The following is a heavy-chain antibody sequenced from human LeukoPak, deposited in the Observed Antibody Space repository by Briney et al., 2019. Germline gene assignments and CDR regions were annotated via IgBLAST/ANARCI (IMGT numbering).Heavy chain of an antibody. Sequence: GGSLRLSCAASGFTFGSFEMNWVRQAPGKGLEWLSYISSSGSNKYYADSLKGRFTISRDNAKNSLYLQMSSLRTEDTAVYYCARDRSTKYSCDYWGQGTLVSVSS. D-gene: IGHD2-2*01. CDR3: ARDRSTKYSCDY. CDR1: GFTFGSFE. J-gene: IGHJ4*02. V-gene: IGHV3-48*03. CDR2: ISSSGSNK.